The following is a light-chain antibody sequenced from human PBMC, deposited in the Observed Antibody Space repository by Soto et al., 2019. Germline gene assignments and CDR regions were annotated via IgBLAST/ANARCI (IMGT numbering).Light chain of an antibody. J-gene: IGKJ1*01. CDR3: QQYGSSPPT. CDR2: DAF. Sequence: VFTQSPDILSLSPGQTATLSCRSSESVDRYVSWYQQKVGQAPRLLIYDAFTRATGVADRFSGSGSGTDFTLTISRLEPEDFAVYYCQQYGSSPPTFGQGTKVDI. CDR1: ESVDRY. V-gene: IGKV3-20*01.